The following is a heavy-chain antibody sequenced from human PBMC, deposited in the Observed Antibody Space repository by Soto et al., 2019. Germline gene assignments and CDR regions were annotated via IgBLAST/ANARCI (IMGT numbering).Heavy chain of an antibody. J-gene: IGHJ5*02. D-gene: IGHD2-15*01. Sequence: SVKVSCKASGGTFSSYTIIWVRQAPGQGLEWMGRIIPILGIANYAQKFQGRVTITADKSTSTAYMELSSLRSEDTAVYYCARVPCSGGSCYSVVWFDPWGQGTLVTVSS. V-gene: IGHV1-69*02. CDR3: ARVPCSGGSCYSVVWFDP. CDR1: GGTFSSYT. CDR2: IIPILGIA.